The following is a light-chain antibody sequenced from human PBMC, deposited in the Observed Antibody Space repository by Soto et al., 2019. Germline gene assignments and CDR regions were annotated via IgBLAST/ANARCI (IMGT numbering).Light chain of an antibody. CDR2: AAS. J-gene: IGKJ3*01. CDR3: QKYSSVPV. CDR1: QGIRNY. Sequence: DIQMTQSPTSLSVGDRVTITCRASQGIRNYVAWYQQKPGKAPKLLIYAASTLQSGVPSRFSGSGSGTDFTLTINSLQPEDVATYSCQKYSSVPVFGPGTKVEIK. V-gene: IGKV1-27*01.